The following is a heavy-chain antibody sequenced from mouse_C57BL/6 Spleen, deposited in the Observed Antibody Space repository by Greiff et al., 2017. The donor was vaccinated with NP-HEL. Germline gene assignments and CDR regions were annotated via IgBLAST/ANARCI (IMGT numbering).Heavy chain of an antibody. J-gene: IGHJ2*01. CDR2: INDGGSYT. Sequence: EVHLVESGGGLVKPGGSLKLSCAASGFTFSSYAMSWVRQTPEKRLEWVATINDGGSYTYYPDNVKGRITIARDNAKNNLYLQMSHLKSEDTAMYYCAREAYYYEYYFDYWRQGTALTVSS. D-gene: IGHD1-1*01. V-gene: IGHV5-4*01. CDR1: GFTFSSYA. CDR3: AREAYYYEYYFDY.